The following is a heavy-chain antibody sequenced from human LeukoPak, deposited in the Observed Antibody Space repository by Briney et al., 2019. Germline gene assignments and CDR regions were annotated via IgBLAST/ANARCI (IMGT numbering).Heavy chain of an antibody. CDR3: ARTTVVTPETYYYYGMDV. J-gene: IGHJ6*02. CDR2: IYHSGST. Sequence: PSETLSLTCTVSGYSISSGYYWGWIRQPPGKGLEWIGSIYHSGSTYYNPSLKSRVTISVDTSKNQFSLKLSSVTAADTAVYYCARTTVVTPETYYYYGMDVWGQGTTVTVSS. D-gene: IGHD4-23*01. CDR1: GYSISSGYY. V-gene: IGHV4-38-2*02.